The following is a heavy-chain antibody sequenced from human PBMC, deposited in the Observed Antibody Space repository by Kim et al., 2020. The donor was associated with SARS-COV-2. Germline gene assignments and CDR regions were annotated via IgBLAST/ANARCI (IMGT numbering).Heavy chain of an antibody. D-gene: IGHD6-13*01. J-gene: IGHJ4*02. CDR3: ARGDTGQQLAFVY. CDR2: INHSEDS. V-gene: IGHV4-34*01. Sequence: SETLSLTCAIYGGSFSGYYWSWIRQPPGKGLEWIGEINHSEDSNYNPSLKSRLTISVDKSKNHFSLSLRSVTAADTAVYYCARGDTGQQLAFVYWGQGTLLTVSS. CDR1: GGSFSGYY.